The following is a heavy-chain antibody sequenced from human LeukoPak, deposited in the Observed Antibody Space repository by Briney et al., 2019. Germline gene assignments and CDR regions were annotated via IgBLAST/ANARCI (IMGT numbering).Heavy chain of an antibody. CDR1: GFTFTAYT. CDR2: ITGSFYI. CDR3: AKLVHGDYGAFDS. D-gene: IGHD4-17*01. V-gene: IGHV3-69-1*02. J-gene: IGHJ4*02. Sequence: GGSLRLSCAASGFTFTAYTMNWVRQAPGNPLEWVSSITGSFYIFQADSVKGRFTISRDNAKNSLYLQMDSLRPEDTAVYYCAKLVHGDYGAFDSWGQGTLVTVSS.